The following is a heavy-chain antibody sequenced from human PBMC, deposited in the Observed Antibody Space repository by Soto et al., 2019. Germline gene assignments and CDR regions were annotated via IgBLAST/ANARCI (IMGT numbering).Heavy chain of an antibody. CDR2: IYSGGIT. V-gene: IGHV3-53*02. CDR1: GFTVSSNF. Sequence: EVQLVETGGGLIQPGGSLRLSCAASGFTVSSNFMTWVRQAPGKGLEWVSVIYSGGITYYADSVNGRFTISRDYSKNTVYLQMNSLRAADTAVHYWARSVAAWPGSATGKQGFDPRGQGTLVTVS. D-gene: IGHD1-1*01. J-gene: IGHJ5*02. CDR3: ARSVAAWPGSATGKQGFDP.